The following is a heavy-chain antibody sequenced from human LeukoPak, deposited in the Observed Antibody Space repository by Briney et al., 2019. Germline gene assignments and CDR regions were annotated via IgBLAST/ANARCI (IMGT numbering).Heavy chain of an antibody. Sequence: PSETLSLTCAVYGGSFSGYYWSWIRQPPGQGLEWIGEINHSGSTNYNPSLKSRVTISVDTSKNQFSLKLSSVTAADTAVYYCARTYSSGWYEDYWGQGTLVTVSS. V-gene: IGHV4-34*01. D-gene: IGHD6-19*01. CDR2: INHSGST. J-gene: IGHJ4*02. CDR1: GGSFSGYY. CDR3: ARTYSSGWYEDY.